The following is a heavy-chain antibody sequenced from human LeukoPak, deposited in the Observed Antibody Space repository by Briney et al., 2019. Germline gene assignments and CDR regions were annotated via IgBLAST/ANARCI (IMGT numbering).Heavy chain of an antibody. Sequence: SETLSLTCTVSGGSISTYYWNWIRQPPGKGLEWIGYIYYSGATNYNPSPKSRVTISVDTSKNQFSLKLSSVTAADTAVYYCARGVYIAAAQYGFWGQGTLVTVSS. CDR3: ARGVYIAAAQYGF. D-gene: IGHD6-13*01. J-gene: IGHJ4*02. V-gene: IGHV4-59*01. CDR1: GGSISTYY. CDR2: IYYSGAT.